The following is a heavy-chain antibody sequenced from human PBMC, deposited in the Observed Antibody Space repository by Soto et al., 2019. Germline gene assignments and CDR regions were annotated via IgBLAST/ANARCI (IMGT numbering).Heavy chain of an antibody. CDR3: ARGGDYGAIDY. Sequence: SETLSLTCAVYGGSFSGYYWSWIRQPPGKGLEWIGEINHSGSTNYNPSLKSRVTISVDTSKNQFSLKLSSVTAADTAVYYCARGGDYGAIDYWGQGTLVTVSS. CDR2: INHSGST. D-gene: IGHD4-17*01. CDR1: GGSFSGYY. J-gene: IGHJ4*02. V-gene: IGHV4-34*01.